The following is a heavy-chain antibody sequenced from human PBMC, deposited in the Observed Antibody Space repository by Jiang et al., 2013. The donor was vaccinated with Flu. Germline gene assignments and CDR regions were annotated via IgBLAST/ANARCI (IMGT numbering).Heavy chain of an antibody. CDR1: GASISDYY. J-gene: IGHJ6*02. CDR2: IYYSWST. Sequence: GSGLVKPSETLSLTCTVSGASISDYYWSWIRQPPGKGLEWIGYIYYSWSTNYNPSLKSRLTISIDTSKNQFSLNLSSVTAADTAMYYCARHGSVGSAYYYDVWGQGTTVSVSS. CDR3: ARHGSVGSAYYYDV. D-gene: IGHD3-22*01. V-gene: IGHV4-59*08.